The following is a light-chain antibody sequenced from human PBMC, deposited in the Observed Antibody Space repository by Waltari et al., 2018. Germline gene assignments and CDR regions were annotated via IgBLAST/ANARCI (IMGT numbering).Light chain of an antibody. CDR2: EGR. V-gene: IGLV3-10*01. CDR1: ALPKKY. CDR3: YSTDSSDDLEGV. Sequence: SYELTQPPSVSVSPGQTATITCSGDALPKKYAYWYKQKSGRAPVLVIYEGRKRTSGIRGGFSGSSSRTMATLTISGAQVDDEGDYYCYSTDSSDDLEGVFGGGTKLTVL. J-gene: IGLJ2*01.